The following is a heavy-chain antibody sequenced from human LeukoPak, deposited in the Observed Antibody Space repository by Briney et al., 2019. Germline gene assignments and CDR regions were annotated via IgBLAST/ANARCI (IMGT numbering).Heavy chain of an antibody. J-gene: IGHJ4*02. CDR2: IYYSGST. V-gene: IGHV4-31*03. Sequence: PSDTLSLTCTVSGDSISSGGYYWSWIRQHPGKGLERIGYIYYSGSTYYNPSLKSRVTISVDTSKNQFSLKLSSVNAADTAVYYCARIPNQSKYSVGDYWGQGTLVTVSS. D-gene: IGHD1-14*01. CDR3: ARIPNQSKYSVGDY. CDR1: GDSISSGGYY.